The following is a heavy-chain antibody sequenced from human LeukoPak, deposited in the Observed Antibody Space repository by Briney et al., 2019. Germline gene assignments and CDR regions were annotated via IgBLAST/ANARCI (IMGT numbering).Heavy chain of an antibody. CDR2: IYSGGST. Sequence: GSLSLSCTASGFTVSSNYLSWLRQAPGKGLEWVSVIYSGGSTYYADSVKGRFTISRDNSKNTLYLQMNSLRAEDTAVCYCARGGAGKYNWFDLWGQGTLVTVSS. J-gene: IGHJ5*02. CDR1: GFTVSSNY. CDR3: ARGGAGKYNWFDL. D-gene: IGHD1-26*01. V-gene: IGHV3-53*01.